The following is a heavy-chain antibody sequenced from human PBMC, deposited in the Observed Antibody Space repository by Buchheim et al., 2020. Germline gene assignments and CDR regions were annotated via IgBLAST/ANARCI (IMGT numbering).Heavy chain of an antibody. V-gene: IGHV3-33*03. D-gene: IGHD1-7*01. CDR1: GYSFSGFG. CDR2: IWSDGTKK. CDR3: ASSYGTFAFDI. Sequence: QVQLVESGGDVVQPGTSLRLSCAASGYSFSGFGMHWVRQAPGKGLEWVAIIWSDGTKKYYADSVKGRFTISTDNAKNSLYLQMNSLRAEDSAVYYCASSYGTFAFDIWGQGT. J-gene: IGHJ3*02.